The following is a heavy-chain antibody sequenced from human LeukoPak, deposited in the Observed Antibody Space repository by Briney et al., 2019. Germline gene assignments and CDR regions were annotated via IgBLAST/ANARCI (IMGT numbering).Heavy chain of an antibody. CDR2: TNHSGST. D-gene: IGHD3-3*01. CDR3: ARGARITIFGVVISYWYFDL. Sequence: SETLSLTCAVYGGSFSGYYWSWIRQPPGKGLEWIGETNHSGSTNYNPSLKSRVTISVDTSKNQFSLKLSSVTAADTAVYYCARGARITIFGVVISYWYFDLWGRGTLVTVSS. V-gene: IGHV4-34*01. J-gene: IGHJ2*01. CDR1: GGSFSGYY.